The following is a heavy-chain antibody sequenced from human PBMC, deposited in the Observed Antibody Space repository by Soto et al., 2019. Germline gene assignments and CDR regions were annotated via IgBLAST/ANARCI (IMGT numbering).Heavy chain of an antibody. D-gene: IGHD3-9*01. V-gene: IGHV1-69*13. Sequence: ASVKVSCKASGGTFSSYAISWVRQAPGQGLEWMGGIIPIFGTANYAQKFQGRVTITADESTSTAYMELGSLRSEDTAVYYCARDQKEYYDILTGYYTSNWFDPWGQGTLVTVSS. CDR1: GGTFSSYA. CDR3: ARDQKEYYDILTGYYTSNWFDP. J-gene: IGHJ5*02. CDR2: IIPIFGTA.